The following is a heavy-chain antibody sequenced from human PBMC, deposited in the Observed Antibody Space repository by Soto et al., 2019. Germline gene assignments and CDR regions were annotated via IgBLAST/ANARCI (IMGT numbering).Heavy chain of an antibody. CDR2: LYADGTT. V-gene: IGHV3-66*01. D-gene: IGHD2-15*01. CDR1: GITVSGNY. CDR3: TGDPTSLADDCDY. Sequence: EVQLVESGGGLVQPGGSLRLSCAVSGITVSGNYWSWVRQAPGKGLEWISSLYADGTTHYADSVRGRFTISRDNSKNIVNLQMNNLRVEETAVYHCTGDPTSLADDCDYWGQGTLVTVSS. J-gene: IGHJ4*02.